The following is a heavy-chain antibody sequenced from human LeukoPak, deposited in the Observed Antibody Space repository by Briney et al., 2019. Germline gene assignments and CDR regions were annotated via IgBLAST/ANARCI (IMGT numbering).Heavy chain of an antibody. CDR3: ARQGLGGGDGSGAFDI. D-gene: IGHD2-21*02. CDR1: GYSFTTYW. Sequence: GESLKISCKASGYSFTTYWIGWVRQMPGKGLEWMGIIYPGDSDTRYSPSFQGQVTMTADKSIGTAYLQWSSLKASDTAMYYCARQGLGGGDGSGAFDIWGQGTMVTVSS. J-gene: IGHJ3*02. V-gene: IGHV5-51*01. CDR2: IYPGDSDT.